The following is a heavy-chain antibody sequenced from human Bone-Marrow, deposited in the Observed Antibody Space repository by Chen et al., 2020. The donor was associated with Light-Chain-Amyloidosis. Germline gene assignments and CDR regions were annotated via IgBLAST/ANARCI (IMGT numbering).Heavy chain of an antibody. Sequence: EVRLVETGGRLIQPGGSLRLSCAASGFTVSSNYMSWVRQAPGKGLECVAVIYNSGKTYYTASVQGRFTVSRDNSNNTLYLQMNSLRAEDTAVSSSARDTLYGDRLDHWGPGSLVTVSP. CDR2: IYNSGKT. CDR3: ARDTLYGDRLDH. CDR1: GFTVSSNY. J-gene: IGHJ4*02. V-gene: IGHV3-53*02. D-gene: IGHD4-17*01.